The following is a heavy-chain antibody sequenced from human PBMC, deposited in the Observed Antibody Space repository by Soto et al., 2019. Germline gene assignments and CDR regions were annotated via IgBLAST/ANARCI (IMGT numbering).Heavy chain of an antibody. V-gene: IGHV3-23*01. CDR3: AKDQGSSWYEIDY. CDR2: ISGSGGST. Sequence: EVQLLESGGGLVQPGGSLRLSCAASGFTFSNYAVTWVRQAPGKGLEWVSTISGSGGSTYYVDSVKGRFTISRDNSKNTLYLQMNSLRAEDTAVYYCAKDQGSSWYEIDYGGQGTLVTVSS. D-gene: IGHD6-13*01. J-gene: IGHJ4*02. CDR1: GFTFSNYA.